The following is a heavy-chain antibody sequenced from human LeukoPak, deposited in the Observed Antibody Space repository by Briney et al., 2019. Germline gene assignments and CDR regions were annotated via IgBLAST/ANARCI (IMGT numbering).Heavy chain of an antibody. D-gene: IGHD3-22*01. J-gene: IGHJ4*02. CDR3: ARTPWGYDSSGYLDY. Sequence: ASVKVSCKASGYTFTSYGISWVRQAPGQGLEWMGWISAYNGNTNYAQKLQGRVTMTTDTSTSTAYMELRSLRSDDTAVYYCARTPWGYDSSGYLDYWGQGTLVTVSS. V-gene: IGHV1-18*01. CDR1: GYTFTSYG. CDR2: ISAYNGNT.